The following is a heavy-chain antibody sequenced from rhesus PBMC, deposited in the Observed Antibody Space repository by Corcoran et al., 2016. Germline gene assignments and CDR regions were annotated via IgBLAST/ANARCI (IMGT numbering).Heavy chain of an antibody. Sequence: QVQLQESGPGLVKPSETLPLTCAVSGASLRSNHWSWRRLAPGTGLEWIGRIYGSGGSTDYNPSLKSRVTISIDTSKNQFSLKLSSVTAADTAVYYCARDVYSYGGGYSLDVWGRGVLVTVSS. CDR3: ARDVYSYGGGYSLDV. CDR1: GASLRSNH. V-gene: IGHV4S2*01. CDR2: IYGSGGST. D-gene: IGHD5-36*01. J-gene: IGHJ5-2*02.